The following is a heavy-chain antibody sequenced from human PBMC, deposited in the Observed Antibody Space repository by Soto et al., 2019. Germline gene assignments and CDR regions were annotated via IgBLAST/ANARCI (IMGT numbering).Heavy chain of an antibody. D-gene: IGHD2-8*01. J-gene: IGHJ4*02. CDR2: ISSSSTTI. CDR3: ARVLYSGDVSVPFFDY. CDR1: GFTFSSYS. Sequence: GGSLRLSCAASGFTFSSYSMNWVRQAPGKGLEWVSYISSSSTTIYYADSVEGRFTISRDNAKSSLCLQMNSLRDEDTAVYYCARVLYSGDVSVPFFDYWGQGTLVTVSS. V-gene: IGHV3-48*02.